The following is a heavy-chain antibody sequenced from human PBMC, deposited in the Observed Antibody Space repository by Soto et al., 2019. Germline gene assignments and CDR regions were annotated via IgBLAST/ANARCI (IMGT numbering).Heavy chain of an antibody. CDR2: INHSGST. CDR3: ARVPRGYSGYDWSPRYYYYGMDV. D-gene: IGHD5-12*01. V-gene: IGHV4-34*01. Sequence: SETLSLTCAVYGGSFSGYYWSWIRQSPGKGLEWIGEINHSGSTNYNPSLKSRVTISVDTSKNQFSLKLSSVTAADTAVYYCARVPRGYSGYDWSPRYYYYGMDVWRQGTTVTVSS. CDR1: GGSFSGYY. J-gene: IGHJ6*02.